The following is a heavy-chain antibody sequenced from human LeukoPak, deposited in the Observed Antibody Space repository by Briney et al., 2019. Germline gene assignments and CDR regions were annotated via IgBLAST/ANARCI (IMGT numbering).Heavy chain of an antibody. CDR3: ARHSQYYDILTAQEY. CDR2: IYPGDSDT. D-gene: IGHD3-9*01. V-gene: IGHV5-51*01. Sequence: GESLKISCKGSGYSFTSYWIGWVRQMPGKGLEWMGTIYPGDSDTRYSPSFQGQVTISADKSISTAYLQWSSLKASDTAMYYCARHSQYYDILTAQEYWGQGTLVTVSS. CDR1: GYSFTSYW. J-gene: IGHJ4*02.